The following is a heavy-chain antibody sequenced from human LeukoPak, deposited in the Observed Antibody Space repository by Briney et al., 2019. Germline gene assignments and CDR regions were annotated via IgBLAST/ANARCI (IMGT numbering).Heavy chain of an antibody. CDR3: AKDSDSGWYYFDY. CDR2: IYSGGSA. D-gene: IGHD6-19*01. CDR1: GFTFSSYS. J-gene: IGHJ4*02. V-gene: IGHV3-66*02. Sequence: PGGSLRLSCAASGFTFSSYSMNWVRQAPGKGLEWVSVIYSGGSAYYADSVKGRFTISRDNSKNTLSLQMNSLRAEDTAVYYCAKDSDSGWYYFDYWGQGTLVTVSS.